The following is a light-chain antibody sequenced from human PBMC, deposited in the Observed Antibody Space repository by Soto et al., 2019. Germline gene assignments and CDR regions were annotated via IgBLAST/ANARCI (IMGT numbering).Light chain of an antibody. CDR3: ASFGGSKV. V-gene: IGLV2-8*01. CDR1: GSDVGAYNY. J-gene: IGLJ2*01. CDR2: EVN. Sequence: QSALTQPPSASGSPGQSVTVSCTGTGSDVGAYNYVSWYQQHPGKAPKLIIYEVNKRPSGVPDRFSGSKSGNTASLTVSGLQADDEADYYCASFGGSKVFGGGTKLTVL.